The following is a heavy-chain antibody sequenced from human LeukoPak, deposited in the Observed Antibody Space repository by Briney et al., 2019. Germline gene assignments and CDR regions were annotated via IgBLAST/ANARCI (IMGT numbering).Heavy chain of an antibody. Sequence: GGSLRLSCAASGFTFSSYNMNWVRQAPGKGLEWVSYISTSSRNIQYADCVKGRFTISRDNAKNSVYLQMNSLRDEDTAVYYCARSGDYGDYTAYWGQGTLVTVSS. CDR3: ARSGDYGDYTAY. CDR2: ISTSSRNI. D-gene: IGHD4-17*01. CDR1: GFTFSSYN. V-gene: IGHV3-48*02. J-gene: IGHJ4*02.